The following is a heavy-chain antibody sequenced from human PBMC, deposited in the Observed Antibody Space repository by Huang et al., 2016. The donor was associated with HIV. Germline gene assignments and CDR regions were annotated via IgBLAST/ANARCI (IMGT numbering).Heavy chain of an antibody. CDR1: IFSCSTYA. J-gene: IGHJ4*02. CDR2: FSGLGSST. CDR3: AKGSERSLTGPKYQYYFDY. Sequence: EVQLLESGGGVVQPGGCLRLFCVASIFSCSTYAMSWVRQAPGKGLWLVSGFSGLGSSTYSADAVKGRFTISRDNSRNTLYLQMKSLRVEDTAIYYCAKGSERSLTGPKYQYYFDYWGQGTLVTVSS. V-gene: IGHV3-23*01. D-gene: IGHD3-3*01.